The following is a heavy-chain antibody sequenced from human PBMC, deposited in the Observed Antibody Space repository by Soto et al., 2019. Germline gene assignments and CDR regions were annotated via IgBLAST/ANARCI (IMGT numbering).Heavy chain of an antibody. D-gene: IGHD2-8*01. V-gene: IGHV3-33*01. CDR1: GFTFSRYG. CDR2: IWYDESNE. CDR3: ARAGVEEAIQVGYLQY. J-gene: IGHJ1*01. Sequence: QVQLVESGGGVVQSGRSLRLSCAASGFTFSRYGMHWVRQAPGKGLEWVAVIWYDESNEYYADSVKGRFTISRDNSKNTLYLQMNSLRAEDTAAYYCARAGVEEAIQVGYLQYWGQGTLVTVSS.